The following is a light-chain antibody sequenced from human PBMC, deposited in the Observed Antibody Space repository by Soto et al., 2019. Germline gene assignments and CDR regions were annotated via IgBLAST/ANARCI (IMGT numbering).Light chain of an antibody. CDR1: QSVSNN. Sequence: EIVMTQSPATLSVSPGDRATLSCRASQSVSNNLAWYQQKPGQAPRLLIYGASTRATGIPARFSGSGSGTEFTLTISSLQSEDFAIYYCQHYHNWPPWTFGQVTKVEIK. V-gene: IGKV3-15*01. J-gene: IGKJ1*01. CDR2: GAS. CDR3: QHYHNWPPWT.